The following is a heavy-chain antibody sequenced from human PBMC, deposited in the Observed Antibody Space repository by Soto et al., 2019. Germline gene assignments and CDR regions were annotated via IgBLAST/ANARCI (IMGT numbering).Heavy chain of an antibody. V-gene: IGHV3-33*01. CDR1: GFTFSSYG. J-gene: IGHJ4*02. Sequence: GGSLRLSCAASGFTFSSYGMHWVRQAPGKGLEWVAVIWYDGSNKYYADSVKGRFTISRDNSKNTLYLQMNSLRAEDTAVYYCARDSSHYDILTGYYLFVDWGQGTLVTVSS. D-gene: IGHD3-9*01. CDR3: ARDSSHYDILTGYYLFVD. CDR2: IWYDGSNK.